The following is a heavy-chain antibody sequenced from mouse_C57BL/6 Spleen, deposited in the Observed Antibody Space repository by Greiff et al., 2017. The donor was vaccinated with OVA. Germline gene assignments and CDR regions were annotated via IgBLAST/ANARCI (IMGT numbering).Heavy chain of an antibody. CDR3: ANDGYYGETWFAY. CDR2: INPNNGGT. Sequence: EVKLQQSGPELVKPGASVKISCKASGYTFTDYYMNWVKQSHGKSLEWIGDINPNNGGTSYNQKFKGKATLTVDKSSSTAYMELRSLTSEDSAVYYCANDGYYGETWFAYWGQGTLVTVSA. CDR1: GYTFTDYY. V-gene: IGHV1-26*01. D-gene: IGHD2-3*01. J-gene: IGHJ3*01.